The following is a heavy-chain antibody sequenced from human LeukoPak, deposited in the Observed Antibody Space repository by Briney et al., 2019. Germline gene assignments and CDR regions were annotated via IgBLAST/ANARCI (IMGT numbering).Heavy chain of an antibody. J-gene: IGHJ4*02. CDR2: IYYSGST. D-gene: IGHD4-17*01. Sequence: SETLSLTCTVSGGSISSGSYYWSWIRQPPGKGLEWIGYIYYSGSTNYNPSLKSRVTISVDTSKNQFSLKLSSVTAADTAVYYCARFPIYGDSHFDYWGQGTLVTVSS. CDR3: ARFPIYGDSHFDY. V-gene: IGHV4-61*01. CDR1: GGSISSGSYY.